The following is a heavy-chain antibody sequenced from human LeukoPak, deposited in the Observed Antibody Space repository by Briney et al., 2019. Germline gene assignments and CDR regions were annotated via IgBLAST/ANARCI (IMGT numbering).Heavy chain of an antibody. J-gene: IGHJ4*02. CDR3: AREAVAGTVEYFDY. Sequence: GGSLRLSCAASGFTFSSYSMNWVRQAPGKGLEWVSSISSRSGYIYYADSVKGRFTISRDNAKNSLYLQMNSLRAEDTALYHCAREAVAGTVEYFDYWGQGTLVTVSS. CDR1: GFTFSSYS. CDR2: ISSRSGYI. V-gene: IGHV3-21*04. D-gene: IGHD6-19*01.